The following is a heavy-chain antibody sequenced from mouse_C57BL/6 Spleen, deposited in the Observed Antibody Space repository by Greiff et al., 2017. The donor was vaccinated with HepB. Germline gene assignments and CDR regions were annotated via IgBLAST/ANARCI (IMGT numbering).Heavy chain of an antibody. V-gene: IGHV1-22*01. J-gene: IGHJ2*01. CDR3: ASGVTTVRDD. CDR2: INPNNGGT. CDR1: GYTFTDYN. Sequence: VQLQQSGPELVKPGASVKMSCKASGYTFTDYNLHWVKQSHGKSLEWIGYINPNNGGTSYNQKFKGKATLTVNKSSSTAYMELRSLTSEDSAVYYCASGVTTVRDDWGKGTTLTVSA. D-gene: IGHD1-1*01.